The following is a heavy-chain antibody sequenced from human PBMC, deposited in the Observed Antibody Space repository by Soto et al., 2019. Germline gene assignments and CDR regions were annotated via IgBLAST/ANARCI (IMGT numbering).Heavy chain of an antibody. Sequence: SETLSLTCAVSGDSISSVDYYWSWIRQPPGKGLEWIANIHYSGTTNYNPSLASRVTLSVDTSKNQFSLKMTSVTAADRAMYFCARYNSYAIDYWGRGTLVTVSS. V-gene: IGHV4-61*08. CDR1: GDSISSVDYY. D-gene: IGHD2-8*01. J-gene: IGHJ4*02. CDR2: IHYSGTT. CDR3: ARYNSYAIDY.